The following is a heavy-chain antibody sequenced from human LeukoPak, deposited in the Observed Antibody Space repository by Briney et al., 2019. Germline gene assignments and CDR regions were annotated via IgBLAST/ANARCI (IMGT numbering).Heavy chain of an antibody. CDR3: ARFTIFGVVSGFDY. J-gene: IGHJ4*02. D-gene: IGHD3-3*01. CDR2: IYHSGST. Sequence: PSQTLSLTCAVSGGSISSGGYSWSWIRQPPGKGLEWIGYIYHSGSTYYSPSLKSRVTISVDRSKNQFSLKLSSVTAADTAVYYCARFTIFGVVSGFDYWGQGTLVTVSS. V-gene: IGHV4-30-2*01. CDR1: GGSISSGGYS.